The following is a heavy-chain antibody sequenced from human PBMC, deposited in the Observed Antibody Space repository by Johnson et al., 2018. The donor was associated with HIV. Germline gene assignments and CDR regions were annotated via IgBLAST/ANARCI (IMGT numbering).Heavy chain of an antibody. Sequence: QVQLVESGGGVVQPGGSLRLSCAASGFSFSPYALHWVRQTPGKGLEWVAVISYDGSNKYYADSVKGRFTISRDISKTTLYLQMSSLRAEDTAIYYCARDSGGYHHSCGCIYDACGLWGQGTRVTVSS. J-gene: IGHJ3*01. CDR3: ARDSGGYHHSCGCIYDACGL. CDR2: ISYDGSNK. V-gene: IGHV3-30-3*01. CDR1: GFSFSPYA. D-gene: IGHD3-22*01.